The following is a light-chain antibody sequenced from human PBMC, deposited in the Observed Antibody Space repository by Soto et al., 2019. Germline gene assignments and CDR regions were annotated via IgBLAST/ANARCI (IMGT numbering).Light chain of an antibody. J-gene: IGLJ2*01. V-gene: IGLV7-46*01. CDR1: TGTVTSGHY. CDR2: DTS. CDR3: LLYYSGPRV. Sequence: QAVVTQEPSLTVSPGGTVTLTCGSSTGTVTSGHYPYWFQQKPGQAPTTLIYDTSNKYSWTPARFSGSLLGGKAALTLSGAQPEDEADYYCLLYYSGPRVFGGGTKLTVL.